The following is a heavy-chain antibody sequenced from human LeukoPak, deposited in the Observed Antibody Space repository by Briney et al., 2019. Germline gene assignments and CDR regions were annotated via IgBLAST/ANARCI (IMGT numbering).Heavy chain of an antibody. V-gene: IGHV4-34*01. CDR1: GGSFSGYY. D-gene: IGHD2-2*03. CDR3: ARAMDIVVVPAVCGFDY. J-gene: IGHJ4*02. CDR2: INHSGST. Sequence: SETLSLTCAVYGGSFSGYYWSWIRQPPGKGLEWIGEINHSGSTNYNPSLKSRVTISVDTSKNQFSLKLSSVTAADTAVYYCARAMDIVVVPAVCGFDYWGQGTLVTVSS.